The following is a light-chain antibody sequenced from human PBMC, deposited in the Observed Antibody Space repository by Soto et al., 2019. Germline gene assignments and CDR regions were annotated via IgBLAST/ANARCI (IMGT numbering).Light chain of an antibody. CDR2: EVS. V-gene: IGLV2-14*01. Sequence: VLTQPASVSGSPGQSITISCTGTSIDVGGYNYVSWYQQHPGKAPKLMIYEVSNRPSGVSNRFSGSKSGNTASLTISGLQAEDEADYYCSSYTSTLYVFXTGTKVTVL. CDR3: SSYTSTLYV. CDR1: SIDVGGYNY. J-gene: IGLJ1*01.